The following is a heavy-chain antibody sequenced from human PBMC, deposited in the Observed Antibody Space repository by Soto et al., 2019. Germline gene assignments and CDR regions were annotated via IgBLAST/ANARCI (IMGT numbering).Heavy chain of an antibody. CDR2: ISGSGGST. CDR3: AKTDYCSGGSCYPTPFDY. CDR1: GFTFSSYA. J-gene: IGHJ4*02. D-gene: IGHD2-15*01. Sequence: GGSLRLSCAASGFTFSSYAMSWVRQAPGKGLEWVSAISGSGGSTYYADSVKGRFTISRDNSKNTLYLQMNSLRAEDTAVYYCAKTDYCSGGSCYPTPFDYWGQGTLVTVSS. V-gene: IGHV3-23*01.